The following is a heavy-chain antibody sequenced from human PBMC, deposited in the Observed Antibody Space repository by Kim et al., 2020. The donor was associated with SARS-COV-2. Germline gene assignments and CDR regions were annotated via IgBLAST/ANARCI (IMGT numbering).Heavy chain of an antibody. CDR3: AKSRDWLLQGYFDY. Sequence: GGSLRLSCAASGFTFSSYGMHWVRQAPGKGLEWVAVISYDGSNKYYAYSVKGRFTISRDNSKNTLYLQMNSLRAEDTAVYYCAKSRDWLLQGYFDYWGQGTLVTVSS. J-gene: IGHJ4*02. CDR2: ISYDGSNK. D-gene: IGHD3-9*01. V-gene: IGHV3-30*18. CDR1: GFTFSSYG.